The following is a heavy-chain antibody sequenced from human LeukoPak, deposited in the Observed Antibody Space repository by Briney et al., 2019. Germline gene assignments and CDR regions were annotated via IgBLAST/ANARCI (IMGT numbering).Heavy chain of an antibody. V-gene: IGHV3-23*01. CDR3: AKVHDYGDYIFPFDI. Sequence: GGSLRLSCAASGFTFSSYAMSWVRQAPGKGLEWVSAISGSGGSTYYADSVKGRFTISRDNSKNTLYPQMNSLRAEDTAVYYCAKVHDYGDYIFPFDIWGQGTMVTVSS. J-gene: IGHJ3*02. D-gene: IGHD4-17*01. CDR2: ISGSGGST. CDR1: GFTFSSYA.